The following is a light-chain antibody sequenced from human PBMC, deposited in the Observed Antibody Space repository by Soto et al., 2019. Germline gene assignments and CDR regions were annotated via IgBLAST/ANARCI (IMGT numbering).Light chain of an antibody. CDR2: TNT. CDR1: RSNIGTNP. Sequence: QSVLTQPPSASGTPGQSVSISCSGSRSNIGTNPVNWYQQLPGTAPKLLFYTNTQRPSGVPDRFSATKSGTSASLGISGLQSEDEADYYCAAWDDSLNSVIFGGGTKVTVL. J-gene: IGLJ2*01. V-gene: IGLV1-44*01. CDR3: AAWDDSLNSVI.